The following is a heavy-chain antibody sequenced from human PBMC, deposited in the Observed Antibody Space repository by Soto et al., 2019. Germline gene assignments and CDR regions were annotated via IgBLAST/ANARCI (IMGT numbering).Heavy chain of an antibody. J-gene: IGHJ4*02. D-gene: IGHD4-17*01. CDR1: GYSISSGYY. CDR3: PRDPFGHYAV. V-gene: IGHV4-38-2*02. CDR2: IYHSGNT. Sequence: PSETLSLTCAVSGYSISSGYYWGWIRQPPGKGLEWIGSIYHSGNTYYNPSLKSRVTISVDTSKNQFSLKLSSVTAADTAVYYCPRDPFGHYAVWGQGTLVTVSS.